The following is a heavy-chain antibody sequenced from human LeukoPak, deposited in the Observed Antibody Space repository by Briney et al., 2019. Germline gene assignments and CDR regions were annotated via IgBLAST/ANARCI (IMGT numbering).Heavy chain of an antibody. V-gene: IGHV1-69*05. CDR1: GGTFSSYA. CDR2: IIPILGTA. D-gene: IGHD3-16*01. CDR3: ARADYDYVWGGTTLDY. J-gene: IGHJ4*02. Sequence: SVKASCKASGGTFSSYAISWVRQAPGQGLEWMGGIIPILGTANYAQKFQGRVTITTDESTSTAYMELGSLRSEDTAVYYCARADYDYVWGGTTLDYWGQGTLVTVSS.